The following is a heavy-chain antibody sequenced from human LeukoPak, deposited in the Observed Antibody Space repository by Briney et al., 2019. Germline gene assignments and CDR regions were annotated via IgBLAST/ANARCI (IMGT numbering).Heavy chain of an antibody. J-gene: IGHJ4*02. CDR3: ARDLSVREYYDSSGYYPDY. CDR2: INPSGGST. D-gene: IGHD3-22*01. CDR1: GGTFTSYY. Sequence: ASVKVSCKASGGTFTSYYMHWVRQAPGQGLEWMGIINPSGGSTSYAQKFQGRVTMTRDTSTSTVYMELSSLRSEDTAVYYCARDLSVREYYDSSGYYPDYWGQGTLVTVSS. V-gene: IGHV1-46*01.